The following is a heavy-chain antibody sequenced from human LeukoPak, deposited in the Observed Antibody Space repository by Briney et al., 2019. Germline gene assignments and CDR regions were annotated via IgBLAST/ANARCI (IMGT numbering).Heavy chain of an antibody. V-gene: IGHV5-51*01. CDR1: GYTFTSYW. J-gene: IGHJ3*02. Sequence: GESLKISCKGSGYTFTSYWIGWVRQMPGKGLEWMGIIYPGDSDTRYSPSFQGQVTISADKSISTAYLQWSSLKASDTAMYYCARRCLCDFTGIAVAGTWGDAFDIWGQGTMVTVSS. CDR3: ARRCLCDFTGIAVAGTWGDAFDI. D-gene: IGHD6-19*01. CDR2: IYPGDSDT.